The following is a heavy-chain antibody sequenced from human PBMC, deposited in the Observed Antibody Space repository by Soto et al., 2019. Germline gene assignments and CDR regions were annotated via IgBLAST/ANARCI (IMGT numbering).Heavy chain of an antibody. V-gene: IGHV3-21*01. J-gene: IGHJ5*02. CDR1: VFTFISYS. Sequence: GWSLRLSCASSVFTFISYSMNWVRQAPGKGLEWVSSISSSSSYIYYADSVKGRFTISRDNAKNSLYLQMNSLRAEDTAVYYCARGLDEWELLGTWFDPWGQGTLVTVSS. CDR2: ISSSSSYI. CDR3: ARGLDEWELLGTWFDP. D-gene: IGHD1-26*01.